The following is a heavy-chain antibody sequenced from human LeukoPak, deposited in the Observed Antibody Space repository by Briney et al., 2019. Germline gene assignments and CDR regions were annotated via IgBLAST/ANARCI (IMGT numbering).Heavy chain of an antibody. D-gene: IGHD1-26*01. CDR3: ARHAGGATGPYDWFDP. CDR2: IYYSGST. V-gene: IGHV4-39*01. Sequence: SETLSLTCTVSGGSISSSSYYWGWIRQPPGKGVEWIGSIYYSGSTYYNPSLKSRVTISVDTSKNQFSLKLSSVTAADTAVYYCARHAGGATGPYDWFDPWGQGTLVTVSS. CDR1: GGSISSSSYY. J-gene: IGHJ5*02.